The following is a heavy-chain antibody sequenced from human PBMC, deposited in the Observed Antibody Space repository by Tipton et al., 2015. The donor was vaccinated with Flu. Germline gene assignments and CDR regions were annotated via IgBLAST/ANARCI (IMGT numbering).Heavy chain of an antibody. CDR1: GGSFSGYY. CDR3: ARGGQTDSNYFDY. CDR2: INHSGST. D-gene: IGHD4-11*01. Sequence: TLSLTCAVYGGSFSGYYWSWIRQPPGKGLEWIGEINHSGSTNCNPSLKSRVTISVDTSKNQFSLKLSSVTAADTAVYYCARGGQTDSNYFDYWGQGTLVTVSS. J-gene: IGHJ4*02. V-gene: IGHV4-34*01.